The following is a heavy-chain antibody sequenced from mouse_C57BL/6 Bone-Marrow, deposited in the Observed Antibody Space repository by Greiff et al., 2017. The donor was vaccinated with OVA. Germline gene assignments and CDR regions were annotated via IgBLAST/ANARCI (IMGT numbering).Heavy chain of an antibody. J-gene: IGHJ2*01. V-gene: IGHV1-76*01. CDR3: ARSISRRYFDY. CDR2: IYPGSGNT. CDR1: GYTFTDYY. Sequence: VKLMESGAELVRPGASVKLSCKASGYTFTDYYINWVKQRPGQGLEWIARIYPGSGNTYYNEKFKGKATLTAEKSSSTAYMQLSSLTSEDSAVYFCARSISRRYFDYWGQGTTLTVSS.